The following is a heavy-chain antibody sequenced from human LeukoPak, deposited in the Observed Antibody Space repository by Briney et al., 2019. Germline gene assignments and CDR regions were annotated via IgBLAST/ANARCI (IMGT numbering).Heavy chain of an antibody. D-gene: IGHD5-12*01. V-gene: IGHV3-30*02. Sequence: GGSLRLSCAASGFTFSSYAMHWVRQAPGKGLEWVTFIRYDGSNKYYADSVKGRFTISRDNSKNTLYLQMNSLRAEDTAFYYCATNGGGDSGYGNFDYWGQGTLVTVSS. J-gene: IGHJ4*02. CDR1: GFTFSSYA. CDR3: ATNGGGDSGYGNFDY. CDR2: IRYDGSNK.